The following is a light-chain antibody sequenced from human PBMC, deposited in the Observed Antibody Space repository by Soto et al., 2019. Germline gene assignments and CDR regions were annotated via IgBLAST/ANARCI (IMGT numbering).Light chain of an antibody. CDR3: QQYGSSPVT. CDR1: ESVSRRY. J-gene: IGKJ3*01. CDR2: CAT. V-gene: IGKV3-20*01. Sequence: EIVLTQSPGTLSLSPGESATLSCGASESVSRRYLAWYQQKPGQAPRLLIYCATTRLRGVPDRFSGSGSGKDFTLTISRLETEDFAVYYCQQYGSSPVTFGPGTKVDI.